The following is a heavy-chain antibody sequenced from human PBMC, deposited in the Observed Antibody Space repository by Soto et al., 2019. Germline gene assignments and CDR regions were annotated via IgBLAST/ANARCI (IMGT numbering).Heavy chain of an antibody. Sequence: GGSLRLSCAASGFTVSSNYMSWVRQAPGKGLEWVSIIYIGGSTYYAASVKGRFTISRDNSKNTLYLQMNNLRGEDTAMYYCARALATSWYQDYWGQGTRVTVAS. D-gene: IGHD2-2*01. J-gene: IGHJ4*02. CDR2: IYIGGST. V-gene: IGHV3-66*01. CDR3: ARALATSWYQDY. CDR1: GFTVSSNY.